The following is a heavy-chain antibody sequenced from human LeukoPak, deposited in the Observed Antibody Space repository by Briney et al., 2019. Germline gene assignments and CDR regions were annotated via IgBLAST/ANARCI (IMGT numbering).Heavy chain of an antibody. CDR2: ISWNSGSI. CDR1: GFTFGDYA. Sequence: PGGSLRLSCAASGFTFGDYAMHWVRQAPGKGLEWVSGISWNSGSIGYADSVKGRFTISRDNAKNSLYLQMNSLRAEDTALYYCAKDISDFGSNWFDPWGQGTLVTVSS. CDR3: AKDISDFGSNWFDP. V-gene: IGHV3-9*01. D-gene: IGHD3/OR15-3a*01. J-gene: IGHJ5*02.